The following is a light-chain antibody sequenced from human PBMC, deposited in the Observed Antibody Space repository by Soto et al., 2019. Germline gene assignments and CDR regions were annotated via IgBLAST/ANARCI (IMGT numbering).Light chain of an antibody. J-gene: IGKJ1*01. CDR3: QQYNTYWT. V-gene: IGKV1-5*03. CDR1: QSISNL. CDR2: KAS. Sequence: DIQMTQSPSTLSASVGDRVTITCRAGQSISNLLAWYQQKPGRAPKLLIFKASSLESGVPSRFSGSGSGTEFTLTITSLQPDDFATYYSQQYNTYWTFGQGTKVEIK.